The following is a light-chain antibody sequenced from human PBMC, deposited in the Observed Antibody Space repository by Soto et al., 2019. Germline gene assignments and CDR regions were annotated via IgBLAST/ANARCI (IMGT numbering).Light chain of an antibody. CDR3: QQRMNWPLT. V-gene: IGKV3-11*01. CDR1: QDVSSY. CDR2: DAS. J-gene: IGKJ5*01. Sequence: IVLTQSPGTLSLSPGERATLSCRASQDVSSYLLWYQQKPGQAPRLLIYDASNRATGIPARFSGSGSGTDFTLTISSLEPEDFAVYFCQQRMNWPLTFGQGTRLEIK.